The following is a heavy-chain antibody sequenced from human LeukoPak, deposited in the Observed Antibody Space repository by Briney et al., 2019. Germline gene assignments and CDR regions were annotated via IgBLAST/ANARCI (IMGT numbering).Heavy chain of an antibody. CDR2: INGGGNTT. CDR3: TKELHVAVAVADYYYFYMDV. Sequence: QSGGSLRLSCAASGFAFSSFAMGWVRQSPGKGLEWLSTINGGGNTTFYSDSVKGRFTISRDNSKNTLYLHMDSLRPDDTATYYCTKELHVAVAVADYYYFYMDVWGRGTAVTVS. J-gene: IGHJ6*03. V-gene: IGHV3-23*01. D-gene: IGHD6-19*01. CDR1: GFAFSSFA.